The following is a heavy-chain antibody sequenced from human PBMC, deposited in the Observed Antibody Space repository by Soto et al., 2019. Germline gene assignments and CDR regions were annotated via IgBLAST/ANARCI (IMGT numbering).Heavy chain of an antibody. D-gene: IGHD1-26*01. Sequence: PSETLSLTCTVSSGSISSTIYSWDWIRQPPGKGLEWIGSIFYSGSTNYNPSLRSRVTISVDTSNNQFSLKLTSVTAADTAVYYCAGDIRSGSYRFDYWGQGTLVTVSS. J-gene: IGHJ4*02. CDR1: SGSISSTIYS. CDR2: IFYSGST. V-gene: IGHV4-39*07. CDR3: AGDIRSGSYRFDY.